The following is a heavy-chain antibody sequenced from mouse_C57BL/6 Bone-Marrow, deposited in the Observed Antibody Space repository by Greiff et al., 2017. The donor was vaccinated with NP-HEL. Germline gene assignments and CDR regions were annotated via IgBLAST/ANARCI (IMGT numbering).Heavy chain of an antibody. D-gene: IGHD1-1*01. J-gene: IGHJ3*01. Sequence: QVQLKQPGAELVKPGASVKMSCKASGYTFTSYWITWVKQRPGQGREWIGEIYPGSGSTNYNEKFKSKATLTVDTSSSTAYMQLSSLTSEDSAVYYCARSPYYYGSSYLAYWGQGTLVTVSA. CDR1: GYTFTSYW. CDR2: IYPGSGST. CDR3: ARSPYYYGSSYLAY. V-gene: IGHV1-55*01.